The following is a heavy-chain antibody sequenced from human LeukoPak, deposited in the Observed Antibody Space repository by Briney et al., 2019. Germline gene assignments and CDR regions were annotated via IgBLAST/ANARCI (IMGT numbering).Heavy chain of an antibody. D-gene: IGHD5-18*01. CDR1: GYSISSAYY. CDR2: IHYSGST. CDR3: ARTCGYSTNYYYYMDV. J-gene: IGHJ6*03. Sequence: SETLSLTCSVSGYSISSAYYWGWIRQPPGKGLEWIATIHYSGSTYYNPSLKSRVTISLDTSKNQFSLKLNSVAAADTAVYYCARTCGYSTNYYYYMDVWGKGTTVTVSS. V-gene: IGHV4-38-2*02.